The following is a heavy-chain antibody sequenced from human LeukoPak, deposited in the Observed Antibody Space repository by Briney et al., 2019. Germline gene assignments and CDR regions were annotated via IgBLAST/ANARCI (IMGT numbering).Heavy chain of an antibody. CDR3: ARRVWSGYSYYMDV. CDR1: GYSFPTFW. D-gene: IGHD3-3*01. J-gene: IGHJ6*03. CDR2: IYPGDSDT. V-gene: IGHV5-51*01. Sequence: GESLKISCKGSGYSFPTFWIGWVRQMPGKGLEWMGIIYPGDSDTTYSPFFQGQVTISADRSISTAYLQWSSLKASDTAMYYCARRVWSGYSYYMDVWGKGTTVTVSS.